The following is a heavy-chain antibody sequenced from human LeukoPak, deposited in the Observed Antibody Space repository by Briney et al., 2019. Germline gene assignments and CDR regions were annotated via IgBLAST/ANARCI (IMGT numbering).Heavy chain of an antibody. CDR1: GGSISGSSYY. V-gene: IGHV4-61*02. CDR3: ARVIWFGAVFDY. D-gene: IGHD3-10*01. J-gene: IGHJ4*02. Sequence: SETLSLTCTVSGGSISGSSYYWSWIRQPAGKGLEWIGRIYTSGSTNYNPSLESRVTISLDTSKNQFSLKMNSVTAADTAVYYCARVIWFGAVFDYWGQGTLVTVSS. CDR2: IYTSGST.